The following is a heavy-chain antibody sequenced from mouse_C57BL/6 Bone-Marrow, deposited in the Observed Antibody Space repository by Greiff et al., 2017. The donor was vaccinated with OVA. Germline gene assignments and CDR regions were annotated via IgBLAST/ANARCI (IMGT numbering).Heavy chain of an antibody. CDR2: ISPGDGDT. CDR1: GYAFSSSW. Sequence: QVQLQQSGPELVKPGASVKISCKASGYAFSSSWMNWVKQRPGKGLEWIGRISPGDGDTNYNGKFKGKATLTADKSSSTAYMQLSSLSSEDSAVYFCARLYFDYWGQGTTLTVSS. J-gene: IGHJ2*01. CDR3: ARLYFDY. V-gene: IGHV1-82*01.